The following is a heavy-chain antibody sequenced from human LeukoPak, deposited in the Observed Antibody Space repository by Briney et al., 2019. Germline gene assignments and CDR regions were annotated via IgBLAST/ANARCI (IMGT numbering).Heavy chain of an antibody. Sequence: PSETLSLTCTVSGGSISSYYWSWIRQPPGKGLEWIGYIYYSGSTNYNPSLMSRVTISVDTSKDQFSLKLSSVTAADTAVYYCARVARGSSGWYQLDYWGQGTLVTVSS. CDR3: ARVARGSSGWYQLDY. V-gene: IGHV4-59*01. CDR2: IYYSGST. J-gene: IGHJ4*02. D-gene: IGHD6-19*01. CDR1: GGSISSYY.